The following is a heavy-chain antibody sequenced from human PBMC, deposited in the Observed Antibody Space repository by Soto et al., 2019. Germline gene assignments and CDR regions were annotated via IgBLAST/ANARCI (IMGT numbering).Heavy chain of an antibody. CDR1: GFTFSSYS. CDR3: ARGEVIAVGLDV. CDR2: ISSSSSYI. Sequence: EVQLVESGGGLVKPGGSLRLSCAASGFTFSSYSMNWVRQAPGKGLEWVSSISSSSSYIYYADSVKGRFTISRDNAKNSLDLQMNSLRAEDTAVYYCARGEVIAVGLDVWGQGTTVTVSS. V-gene: IGHV3-21*01. D-gene: IGHD6-19*01. J-gene: IGHJ6*02.